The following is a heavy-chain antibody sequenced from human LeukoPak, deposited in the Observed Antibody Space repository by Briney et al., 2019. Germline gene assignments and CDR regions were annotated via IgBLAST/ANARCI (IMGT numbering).Heavy chain of an antibody. J-gene: IGHJ5*02. CDR3: AKDLRSKQQWLVRRSFGTFDP. Sequence: GGSLRLSCAASGFTFSSYSMNWVRQAPGKGLEWASYISSSGSTIYYADSVKGRFTISRDNAKNSLYLQMNSLRAEDTAVYYCAKDLRSKQQWLVRRSFGTFDPWGQGTLVTVSS. D-gene: IGHD6-19*01. V-gene: IGHV3-48*04. CDR2: ISSSGSTI. CDR1: GFTFSSYS.